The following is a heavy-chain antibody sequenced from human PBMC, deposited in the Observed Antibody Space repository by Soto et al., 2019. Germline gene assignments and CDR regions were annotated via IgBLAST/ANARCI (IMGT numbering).Heavy chain of an antibody. Sequence: GGSLRLSCAATGFTFSASWLNWIRQAPGTGLEWVASIKEDGSEKYYIHSVRGRFTISRDNSKNTLYLQMNSLRAEDTAVYYCARQWTNYDILTGYFQYYFDYWGQGTLVTVSS. CDR1: GFTFSASW. D-gene: IGHD3-9*01. V-gene: IGHV3-7*01. CDR2: IKEDGSEK. CDR3: ARQWTNYDILTGYFQYYFDY. J-gene: IGHJ4*02.